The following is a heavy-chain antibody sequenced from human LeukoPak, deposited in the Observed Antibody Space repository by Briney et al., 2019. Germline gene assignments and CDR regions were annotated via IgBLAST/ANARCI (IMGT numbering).Heavy chain of an antibody. CDR1: GFTFSSYA. Sequence: PGGSLRLSCAASGFTFSSYAMSWVRQAPGKGLEWVSAISGSGGSTYYADSVNGRFTISRDNSKNTLYLQMNSLRAEDTAVYYCAKDTPIAAAGTITTLPLGYWGQGTLVTVSS. J-gene: IGHJ4*02. CDR3: AKDTPIAAAGTITTLPLGY. CDR2: ISGSGGST. D-gene: IGHD6-13*01. V-gene: IGHV3-23*01.